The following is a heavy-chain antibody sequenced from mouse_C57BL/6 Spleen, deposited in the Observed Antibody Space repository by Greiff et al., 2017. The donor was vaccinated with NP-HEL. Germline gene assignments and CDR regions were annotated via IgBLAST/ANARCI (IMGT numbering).Heavy chain of an antibody. D-gene: IGHD1-1*01. CDR3: ARSRATVVAESYDARDY. CDR1: GYTFTRSS. V-gene: IGHV1-52*01. Sequence: VQLQQPEAALLSPGSSVTLSCKASGYTFTRSSMPCVTPRPIQGLECIGNIDPSDRDTHSNQQFKDKATLTVDKSSSTAYMQLSSLTSEDSAVYYCARSRATVVAESYDARDYWGQGTSVTVSA. CDR2: IDPSDRDT. J-gene: IGHJ4*01.